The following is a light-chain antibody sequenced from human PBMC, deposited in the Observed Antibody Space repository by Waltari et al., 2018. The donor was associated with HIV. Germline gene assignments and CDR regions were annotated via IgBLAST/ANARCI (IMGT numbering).Light chain of an antibody. J-gene: IGKJ4*01. CDR2: GPS. CDR1: QSVSSSY. Sequence: EIVLTQSPGTLSLSPGERATLSCKVSQSVSSSYLAWYQQKVGQAPRLLIYGPSTRATGIPDRFSGSGSGTDFTLTISRLEAEDFAVYCCQQYGSSPRTFGGGTKVEIK. V-gene: IGKV3-20*01. CDR3: QQYGSSPRT.